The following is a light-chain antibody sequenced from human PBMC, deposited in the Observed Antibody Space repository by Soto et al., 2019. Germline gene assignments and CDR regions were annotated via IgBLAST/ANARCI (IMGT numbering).Light chain of an antibody. V-gene: IGLV2-14*01. CDR2: DVS. CDR3: CSYTTSNARQIV. Sequence: QSVLTQPASVSGSPGQSITISCTGTSSDVGGYNYVSWYQQHPGKAPKFMIYDVSNRPSGVSNRFSGSKSGNTASLTISGLQAEDEADYYCCSYTTSNARQIVFGTRTRSPS. J-gene: IGLJ1*01. CDR1: SSDVGGYNY.